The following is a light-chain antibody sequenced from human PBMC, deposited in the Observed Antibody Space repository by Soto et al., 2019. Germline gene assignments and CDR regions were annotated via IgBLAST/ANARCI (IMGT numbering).Light chain of an antibody. J-gene: IGKJ5*01. CDR2: DAS. Sequence: EFVLTQSPGPLSLSPGERATLSCRASQTVRNNYLAWYQQQPGQAPRLLIYDASSRATGIPDRFSGGGSGTDFTLTISRLEPEDFAVYYCQQYGSSGTLGQGTRLEIK. CDR3: QQYGSSGT. V-gene: IGKV3-20*01. CDR1: QTVRNNY.